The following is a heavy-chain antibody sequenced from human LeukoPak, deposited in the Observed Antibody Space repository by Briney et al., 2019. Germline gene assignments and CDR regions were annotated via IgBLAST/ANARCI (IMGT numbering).Heavy chain of an antibody. CDR3: ARDPSNTSGRFWYLDV. D-gene: IGHD6-19*01. J-gene: IGHJ2*01. V-gene: IGHV1-18*01. CDR2: ISGYNGDT. Sequence: ASMKVSCRTSGYTFTSHGITWVRQAPGQGLEWMGWISGYNGDTIYAQKFQGRVTMTRETSTSTAYMEVWSLRSDDTAVYYCARDPSNTSGRFWYLDVWGRGTLVTVSA. CDR1: GYTFTSHG.